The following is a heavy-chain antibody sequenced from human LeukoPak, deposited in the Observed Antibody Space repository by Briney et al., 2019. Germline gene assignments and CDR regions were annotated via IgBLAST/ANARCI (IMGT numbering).Heavy chain of an antibody. CDR3: ARQSPGSGRFDY. Sequence: PSETLSLTCTVSGGSIGSSSYYWGWIRQPPGNGLEWIGSIYYSGSTYYNPSLKSRVTISVDTSKNQFSLKLSSVTAADTAVYYCARQSPGSGRFDYWGQGTLVTVSS. J-gene: IGHJ4*02. CDR1: GGSIGSSSYY. V-gene: IGHV4-39*01. D-gene: IGHD2-15*01. CDR2: IYYSGST.